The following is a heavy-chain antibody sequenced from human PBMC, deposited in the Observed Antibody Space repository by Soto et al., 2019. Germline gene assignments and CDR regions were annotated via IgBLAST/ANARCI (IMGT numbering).Heavy chain of an antibody. V-gene: IGHV3-11*06. J-gene: IGHJ6*02. Sequence: QVQLVESGGGLVKPGGSLRLSCAASGFTFSDYYMSWIRQAPGKGLEWVSYISSSSSYTNYADSVKVRFTISRDNAKNSLYLQMNSLRAEDTAVYYCARDIVVVPAAIPGDYYYGMDVWGQGTTVTVSS. CDR2: ISSSSSYT. CDR3: ARDIVVVPAAIPGDYYYGMDV. D-gene: IGHD2-2*02. CDR1: GFTFSDYY.